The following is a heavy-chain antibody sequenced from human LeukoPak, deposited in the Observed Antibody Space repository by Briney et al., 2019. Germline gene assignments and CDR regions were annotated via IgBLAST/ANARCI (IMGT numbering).Heavy chain of an antibody. J-gene: IGHJ4*02. CDR3: ATGYRLRYFDWLSYDY. D-gene: IGHD3-9*01. Sequence: PSETLSLTCAVYGGSFSGYYWSWIRQPPGKGLEWIGEINHSGSTNYNPSLKSRVTISVDTSKNQFSLKLSSVTAADTAVYYCATGYRLRYFDWLSYDYWGQGTLVTVSS. V-gene: IGHV4-34*01. CDR1: GGSFSGYY. CDR2: INHSGST.